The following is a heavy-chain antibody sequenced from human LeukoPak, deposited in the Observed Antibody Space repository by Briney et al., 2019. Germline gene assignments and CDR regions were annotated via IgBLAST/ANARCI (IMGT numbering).Heavy chain of an antibody. J-gene: IGHJ3*02. CDR1: GFTFGSYS. CDR2: ISSSSSYI. D-gene: IGHD5-12*01. CDR3: ARAHPIVATIMAFDI. Sequence: KPGGSLRLSCAASGFTFGSYSMNWVRQAPGKGLEWVSSISSSSSYIYYADSVKGRFTISRDNAKNSLYLQMNSLRAEDTAVYYCARAHPIVATIMAFDIWGQGTMVTVSS. V-gene: IGHV3-21*01.